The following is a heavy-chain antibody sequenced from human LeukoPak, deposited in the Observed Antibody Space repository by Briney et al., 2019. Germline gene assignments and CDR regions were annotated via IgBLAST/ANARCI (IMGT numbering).Heavy chain of an antibody. CDR2: ISSSSSYI. CDR3: ARAHSYGYDY. J-gene: IGHJ4*02. V-gene: IGHV3-21*01. CDR1: GFTFNSYW. D-gene: IGHD5-18*01. Sequence: GGSLRLSCAASGFTFNSYWMSWVRQAPGKGLEWVSSISSSSSYIYYADSVKGRFTISRDNAKNSLYLQMNSLRAEDTAVYYCARAHSYGYDYWGQGTLVTVSS.